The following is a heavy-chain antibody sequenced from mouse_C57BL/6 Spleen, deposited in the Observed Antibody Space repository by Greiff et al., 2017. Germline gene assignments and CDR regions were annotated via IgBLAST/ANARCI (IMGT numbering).Heavy chain of an antibody. CDR1: GYTFTSYW. V-gene: IGHV1-69*01. J-gene: IGHJ4*01. Sequence: QVQLQQPGAELVMPGASVKLSCKASGYTFTSYWMHWVKPRPGQGLEWIGEIDPSDSYTNYNQKFKGKSTLTVDKSSSSAYMQLSSLTSEDSAVYYCARQFYYAMDYWGQGTSVTVSS. CDR2: IDPSDSYT. CDR3: ARQFYYAMDY.